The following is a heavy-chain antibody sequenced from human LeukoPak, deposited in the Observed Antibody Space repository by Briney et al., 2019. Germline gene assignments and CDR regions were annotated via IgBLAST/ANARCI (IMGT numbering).Heavy chain of an antibody. CDR3: AKLLTVTYVDY. V-gene: IGHV3-23*01. CDR2: ISGSGGST. J-gene: IGHJ4*02. D-gene: IGHD4-17*01. Sequence: GGSLRLSCAASGFTFSSYSMNWVRQAPGKGLEWVSAISGSGGSTYYADSVKGRFTISRDNSKNTLYLQMNSLRAEDTAVYYCAKLLTVTYVDYWGQGTLVTVSS. CDR1: GFTFSSYS.